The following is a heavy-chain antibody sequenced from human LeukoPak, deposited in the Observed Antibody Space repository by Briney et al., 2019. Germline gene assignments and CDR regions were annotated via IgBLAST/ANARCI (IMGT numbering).Heavy chain of an antibody. D-gene: IGHD2-2*01. CDR1: GFSFSSYW. V-gene: IGHV3-7*01. J-gene: IGHJ4*02. CDR3: ATDNVYCSRTSCYQTFDY. CDR2: IKQDGSER. Sequence: GGSLRLSCVASGFSFSSYWMSWVRQAPGKGLEWVAIIKQDGSERYYVDSVKGRFTTSRDNSRNSLYLQMDILRAEDTAVYYCATDNVYCSRTSCYQTFDYWGQGTLVTVPS.